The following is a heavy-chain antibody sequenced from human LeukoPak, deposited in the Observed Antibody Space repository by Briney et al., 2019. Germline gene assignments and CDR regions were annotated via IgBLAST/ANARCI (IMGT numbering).Heavy chain of an antibody. D-gene: IGHD4-11*01. CDR2: IIPSINIV. CDR1: GGTFSSDA. Sequence: GASVTVSCKASGGTFSSDAISWVRQAPGQGLEWMGRIIPSINIVNYAQKFQGSVTITADKSTSTAYMELSSLRSEDTAVYYCARGGDDHRNYNRLDPWGQGTLVTVSS. J-gene: IGHJ5*02. V-gene: IGHV1-69*04. CDR3: ARGGDDHRNYNRLDP.